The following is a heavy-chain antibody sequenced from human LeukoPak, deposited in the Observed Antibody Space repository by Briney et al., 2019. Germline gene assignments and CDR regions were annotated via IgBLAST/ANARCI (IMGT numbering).Heavy chain of an antibody. J-gene: IGHJ6*02. V-gene: IGHV3-30*04. CDR1: GFTFSSYA. CDR3: ARDFEYPLGSSWYQYYYYGMDV. D-gene: IGHD6-13*01. Sequence: GGSLRLSCAASGFTFSSYAMHWVRQAPGKGLEWVAVISYDVSNKYYADSVKGRFTISRDNSKNTLYLQMNSLRAEDTAVYYCARDFEYPLGSSWYQYYYYGMDVWGQGTTVTVSS. CDR2: ISYDVSNK.